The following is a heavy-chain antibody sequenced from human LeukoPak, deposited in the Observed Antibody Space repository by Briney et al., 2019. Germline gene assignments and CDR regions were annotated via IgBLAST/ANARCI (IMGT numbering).Heavy chain of an antibody. V-gene: IGHV1-2*06. Sequence: ASVKVSCKASGYTFSDYYLHWVRLAPGQGLEWMGRISPNSGGTDYAQKFQGKVTMTRDASISTVYMDLNRLRSDDTAIYYCARQLEATSWFDYWGQGTLVIVSS. CDR2: ISPNSGGT. CDR3: ARQLEATSWFDY. D-gene: IGHD2-2*01. J-gene: IGHJ4*02. CDR1: GYTFSDYY.